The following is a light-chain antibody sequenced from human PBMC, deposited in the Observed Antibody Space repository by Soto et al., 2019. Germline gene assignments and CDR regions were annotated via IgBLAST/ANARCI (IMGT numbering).Light chain of an antibody. CDR1: RSITSY. Sequence: DIQMTQSPSSLSASVGDRVTITCRASRSITSYLNWYQQKPGKAPKFLIYAASSLQSGVPSRFSGSGSGTDFTLTISSRQPEDFATYYYHQSFSSPLTVGGGTKVEIK. CDR3: HQSFSSPLT. V-gene: IGKV1-39*01. CDR2: AAS. J-gene: IGKJ4*01.